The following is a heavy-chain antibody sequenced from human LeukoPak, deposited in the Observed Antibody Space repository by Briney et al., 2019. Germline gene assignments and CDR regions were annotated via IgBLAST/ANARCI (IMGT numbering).Heavy chain of an antibody. V-gene: IGHV3-23*01. CDR1: GFTFSSYA. CDR2: ISGSGGST. CDR3: ARAFEVESTGQRSMRGRYGMDV. D-gene: IGHD6-25*01. Sequence: GGSLRLSCAASGFTFSSYAMSWVRQAPGKGLEWVSAISGSGGSTYYADSVKGRFTISRDNSKNTLYLQMNSLRAEDTAVYYCARAFEVESTGQRSMRGRYGMDVWGQGTTVTVSS. J-gene: IGHJ6*02.